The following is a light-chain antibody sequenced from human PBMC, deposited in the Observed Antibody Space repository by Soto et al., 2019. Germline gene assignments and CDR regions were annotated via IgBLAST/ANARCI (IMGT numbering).Light chain of an antibody. V-gene: IGKV1-27*01. Sequence: DIPMTQSPSSLSASVGDRATITCRASQGISNYLVWYQQRPGKVPKLLIYGASTLQSGVPSRFSGSGSGTDFTLTISSLQPEDVATYYCQQYNSAPPTFGGGTKVEIK. CDR1: QGISNY. J-gene: IGKJ4*01. CDR3: QQYNSAPPT. CDR2: GAS.